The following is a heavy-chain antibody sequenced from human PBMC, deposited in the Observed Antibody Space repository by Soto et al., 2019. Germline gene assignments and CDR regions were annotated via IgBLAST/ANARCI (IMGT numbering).Heavy chain of an antibody. D-gene: IGHD2-15*01. CDR3: ARRYGGTFDY. J-gene: IGHJ4*02. CDR1: GGSISSYY. V-gene: IGHV4-59*08. Sequence: QVQLQESGPGLVKPSETLSLTCTVSGGSISSYYWSWIPQPPGKGLEWIGYIYYSGSTNYNPAMNSRVTISVDTSKNQFSLKLSSVTAADTAVYYCARRYGGTFDYWGQGTLVTVSS. CDR2: IYYSGST.